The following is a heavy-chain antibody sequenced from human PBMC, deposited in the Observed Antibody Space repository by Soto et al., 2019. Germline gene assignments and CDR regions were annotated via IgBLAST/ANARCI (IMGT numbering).Heavy chain of an antibody. CDR3: ARHNVNVVVVAAPRPTHYYYYYMDV. Sequence: PSETLSLTCTVSGGSISSYYWSWIRQPPGKGLEWIGYIYYSGSTNYNPSLKSRVTISVDTSKNHFSLKLSSVTAADTAVYYCARHNVNVVVVAAPRPTHYYYYYMDVWGKGTTVTVSS. J-gene: IGHJ6*03. CDR2: IYYSGST. V-gene: IGHV4-59*08. CDR1: GGSISSYY. D-gene: IGHD2-15*01.